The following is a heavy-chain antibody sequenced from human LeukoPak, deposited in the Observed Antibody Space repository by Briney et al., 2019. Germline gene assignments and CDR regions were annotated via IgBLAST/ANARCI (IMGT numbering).Heavy chain of an antibody. Sequence: PGGSLRLSCAASGFTFSSYAMSWVRQAPGKGLEWVSAISGSGGSTYYADSVKGRFTISRDNSKNTLYLQMNSLRAEDTAVYYCTTDTITMMVLDVWGQGTTVTVSS. CDR1: GFTFSSYA. V-gene: IGHV3-23*01. J-gene: IGHJ6*02. D-gene: IGHD3-22*01. CDR2: ISGSGGST. CDR3: TTDTITMMVLDV.